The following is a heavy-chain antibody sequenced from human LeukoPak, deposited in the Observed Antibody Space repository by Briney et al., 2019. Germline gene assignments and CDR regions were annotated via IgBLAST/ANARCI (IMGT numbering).Heavy chain of an antibody. Sequence: GGSLRLSCAASGFIFSDYYMSWIRQTPGKGLEWVSYISSGGSIKHYADSVKGRFTISRDNAKKSLYLQMNSLRAEDTAVYYCARAYYDSSGYYYVYFDCWGQGTLVTVSS. CDR3: ARAYYDSSGYYYVYFDC. J-gene: IGHJ4*02. CDR1: GFIFSDYY. D-gene: IGHD3-22*01. CDR2: ISSGGSIK. V-gene: IGHV3-11*04.